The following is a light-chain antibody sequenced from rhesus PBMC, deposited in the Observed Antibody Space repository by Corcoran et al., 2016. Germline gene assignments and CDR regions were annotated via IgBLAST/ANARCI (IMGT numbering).Light chain of an antibody. CDR1: ENVNNY. J-gene: IGKJ4*01. V-gene: IGKV1-74*01. Sequence: DIQMIQSPSSLPVSVGDRVTITFRTSENVNNYLTWYQQKPGKALKLLIYKASTLQSGVTSRFSGSGSGTDYTLTISSLQSEDVATYYCQHSYGTPPTFGGGTKVEIK. CDR2: KAS. CDR3: QHSYGTPPT.